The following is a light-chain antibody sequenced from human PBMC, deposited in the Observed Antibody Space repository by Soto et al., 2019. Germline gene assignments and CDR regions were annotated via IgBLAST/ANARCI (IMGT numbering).Light chain of an antibody. Sequence: QSVLTQPPSASRTPGQRVTISCSGSSSNIGSKTVNWYQQLPGTAPELLIYSNNQRPSGVPDRFSGSKSGTSASLAISGLQSEDEADYYCAAWDDSLNGWVFGGGTKLTVL. J-gene: IGLJ3*02. CDR2: SNN. V-gene: IGLV1-44*01. CDR1: SSNIGSKT. CDR3: AAWDDSLNGWV.